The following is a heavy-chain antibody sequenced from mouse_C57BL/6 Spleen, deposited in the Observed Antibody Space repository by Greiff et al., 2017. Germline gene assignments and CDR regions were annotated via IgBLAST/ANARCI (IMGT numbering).Heavy chain of an antibody. V-gene: IGHV1-82*01. CDR3: ARSFYGSSSYWYFDV. J-gene: IGHJ1*03. CDR1: GYAFSSSW. Sequence: VKLQESGPELVKPGASVKISCKASGYAFSSSWMNWVKQRPGKGLEWIGRIYPGDGDTNYNGKFKGKATLTADKSSSTAYMQLSSLTSKDSAVYFCARSFYGSSSYWYFDVWGTGTTVTVSS. D-gene: IGHD1-1*01. CDR2: IYPGDGDT.